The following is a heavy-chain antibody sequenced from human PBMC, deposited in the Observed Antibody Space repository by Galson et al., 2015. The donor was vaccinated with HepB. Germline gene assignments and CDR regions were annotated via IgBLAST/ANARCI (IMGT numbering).Heavy chain of an antibody. V-gene: IGHV3-23*01. J-gene: IGHJ4*03. Sequence: SLRLSCAASGFTFSNYGMSWVRQAPGKGLECVAAISRAGDTSDYAESVKGRFTVSRDNSKDTLYLLMNSLRAEDTAVYFCAKGGRSYLSDDVFYPGFDDWGQGTVITVSS. D-gene: IGHD3-10*01. CDR1: GFTFSNYG. CDR2: ISRAGDTS. CDR3: AKGGRSYLSDDVFYPGFDD.